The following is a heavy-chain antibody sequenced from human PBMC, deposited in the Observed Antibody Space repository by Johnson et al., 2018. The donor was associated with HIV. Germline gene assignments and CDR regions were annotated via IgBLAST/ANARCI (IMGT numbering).Heavy chain of an antibody. V-gene: IGHV3-30-3*01. CDR1: GFTFSSYA. J-gene: IGHJ3*02. CDR3: VRGEEGAFDI. Sequence: QMQLVESGGGLVQPGRSLRLSCAASGFTFSSYAMHWVRQAPGKGLEWVALLSYDGSNKYYADSVKGRFTISRDNSKNTLYLQMTSLTAEDTAVFSCVRGEEGAFDIWGQGTMVTVSS. CDR2: LSYDGSNK.